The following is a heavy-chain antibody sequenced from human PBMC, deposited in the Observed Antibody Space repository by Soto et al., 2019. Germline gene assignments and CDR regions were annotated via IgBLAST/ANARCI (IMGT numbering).Heavy chain of an antibody. V-gene: IGHV3-21*01. D-gene: IGHD3-16*02. CDR1: GFTFSSYS. CDR3: ARDDSYIWGSYRYTDEGYFDY. J-gene: IGHJ4*02. CDR2: ISSSSSYI. Sequence: EVQLVESGGGLVKPGGSPRLSCAASGFTFSSYSMNWVRQAPGKGLEWVSSISSSSSYIYYADSVKGRFTISRDNAKNSLYLQMNSLRAEDTAVYYCARDDSYIWGSYRYTDEGYFDYWGQGTLVTVSS.